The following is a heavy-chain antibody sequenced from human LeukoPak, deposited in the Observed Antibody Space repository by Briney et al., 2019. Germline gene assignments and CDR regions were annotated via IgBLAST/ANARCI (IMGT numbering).Heavy chain of an antibody. CDR3: AREGSRDGYKFFDY. CDR2: IYSGGST. D-gene: IGHD5-24*01. CDR1: GFTVSSNY. V-gene: IGHV3-53*01. Sequence: GGSLRLSCAASGFTVSSNYMSWVRRAPGKGLEWVSVIYSGGSTYYADSVKGRFTISRDNSKNTLYLQMNSLRAEDTAVYYCAREGSRDGYKFFDYWGQGTLVTVSS. J-gene: IGHJ4*02.